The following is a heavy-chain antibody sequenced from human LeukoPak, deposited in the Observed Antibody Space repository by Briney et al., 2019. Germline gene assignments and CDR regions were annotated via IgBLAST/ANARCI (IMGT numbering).Heavy chain of an antibody. CDR1: GYTFTDYY. CDR2: VDPEDGET. J-gene: IGHJ4*02. Sequence: ASVKISCKVSGYTFTDYYMHWVQQAPGKGLEWMGLVDPEDGETIYAEKFQGRVTITADTSTDTAYMELSSLRSEDTAVYYCARALGQDPHIVVVVAATDSYFDYWGQGTLVTVSS. CDR3: ARALGQDPHIVVVVAATDSYFDY. D-gene: IGHD2-15*01. V-gene: IGHV1-69-2*01.